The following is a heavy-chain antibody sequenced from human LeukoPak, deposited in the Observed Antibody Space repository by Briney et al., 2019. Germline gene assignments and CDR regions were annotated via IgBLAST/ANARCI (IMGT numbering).Heavy chain of an antibody. CDR1: GFTFSSYW. Sequence: GGSLRLSCAASGFTFSSYWMSWVRQAPGKGLEWVANIKQDGSEKYYVDSVKGRFTTSRDNAKNSLYLQMNSLRAEDTAVYYCARARRYLGYCSGGSCYGYFDYWGQGTLVTVSS. CDR3: ARARRYLGYCSGGSCYGYFDY. D-gene: IGHD2-15*01. CDR2: IKQDGSEK. V-gene: IGHV3-7*01. J-gene: IGHJ4*02.